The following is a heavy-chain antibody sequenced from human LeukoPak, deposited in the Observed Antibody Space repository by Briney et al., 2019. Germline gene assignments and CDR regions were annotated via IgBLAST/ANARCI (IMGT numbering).Heavy chain of an antibody. CDR2: INSRSSSI. CDR1: GFSFSSYS. D-gene: IGHD3-10*02. CDR3: AELGITMIGGV. Sequence: GGSLRLSCAASGFSFSSYSMNWVRQAPGKGLEWVSSINSRSSSIYYADSVKGRFTISRDNAKNSLYLQMNSLRAEDTAVYYCAELGITMIGGVWGKGTTVTISS. J-gene: IGHJ6*04. V-gene: IGHV3-21*01.